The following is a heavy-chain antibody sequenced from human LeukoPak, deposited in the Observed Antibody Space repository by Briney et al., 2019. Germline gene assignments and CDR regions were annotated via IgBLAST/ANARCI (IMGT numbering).Heavy chain of an antibody. J-gene: IGHJ3*02. V-gene: IGHV4-34*01. D-gene: IGHD3-22*01. Sequence: SETLSLTCAASGGSFSAYFWRWIRQPPGKRLEWIGDVGHSGSADYNPSLKSRVTISADPSKSQFSLKLTSVTAADTAVYYCATRGDYSDTSGNSYDALDIWGQGTMVTVSS. CDR1: GGSFSAYF. CDR2: VGHSGSA. CDR3: ATRGDYSDTSGNSYDALDI.